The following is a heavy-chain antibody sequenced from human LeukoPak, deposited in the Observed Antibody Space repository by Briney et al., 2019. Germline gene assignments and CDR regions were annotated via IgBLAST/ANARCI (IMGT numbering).Heavy chain of an antibody. V-gene: IGHV3-21*01. Sequence: GGSLRLSCAASGFTFSSYSMNWVRQAPGKGLEWVSSISSSSSYIYYADSVKGRFTISRDNAKNSLYLQMNSLRAEDTAVYYCARVRITGTTRAFDIWGQGTMVTVSS. CDR3: ARVRITGTTRAFDI. J-gene: IGHJ3*02. CDR2: ISSSSSYI. CDR1: GFTFSSYS. D-gene: IGHD1-7*01.